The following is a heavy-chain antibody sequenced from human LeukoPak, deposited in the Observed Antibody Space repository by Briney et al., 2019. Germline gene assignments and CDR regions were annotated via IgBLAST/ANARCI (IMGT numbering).Heavy chain of an antibody. Sequence: GGSLRLSCAASGFTFSSYGMHWVRQAPGKGLEWAAVIWYDGSNKYYADSVKGRFTISRDNSKNTLYLQMNSLRAEDTAVYYCARRSSGTSGLDYWGQGILVTVSS. CDR1: GFTFSSYG. V-gene: IGHV3-33*01. D-gene: IGHD1-26*01. J-gene: IGHJ4*02. CDR2: IWYDGSNK. CDR3: ARRSSGTSGLDY.